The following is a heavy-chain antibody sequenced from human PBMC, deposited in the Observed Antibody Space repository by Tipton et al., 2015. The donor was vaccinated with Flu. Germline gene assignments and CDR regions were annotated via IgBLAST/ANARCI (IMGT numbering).Heavy chain of an antibody. J-gene: IGHJ3*02. CDR1: GGSMNSGGYY. Sequence: TLSLTCTVSGGSMNSGGYYWSWIRQPPGKGLEWIRYVYYSGTTYYNPSLKSRVTISIDTSKNQFSLKLSSVTAADTAVYYCARPYGGDCGEAFDIWGQGTMVTVSS. CDR3: ARPYGGDCGEAFDI. D-gene: IGHD2-21*02. V-gene: IGHV4-30-4*01. CDR2: VYYSGTT.